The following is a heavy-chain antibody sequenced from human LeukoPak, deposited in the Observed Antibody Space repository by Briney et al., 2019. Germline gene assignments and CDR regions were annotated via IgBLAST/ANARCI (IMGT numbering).Heavy chain of an antibody. Sequence: KPSEPLSLTCPVSDGSLTTYYWSWIRQPPGKGLEWIGYIYYSGTTNYNPSLKSRVTISEDKSKNQISLKLASMTAADTAVYYCARAFRGSCFDYWGRGALVTVSS. V-gene: IGHV4-59*01. J-gene: IGHJ4*02. D-gene: IGHD6-13*01. CDR3: ARAFRGSCFDY. CDR1: DGSLTTYY. CDR2: IYYSGTT.